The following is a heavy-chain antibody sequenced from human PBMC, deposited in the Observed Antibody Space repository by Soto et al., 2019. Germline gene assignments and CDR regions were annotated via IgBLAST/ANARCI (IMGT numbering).Heavy chain of an antibody. Sequence: ASVKVSCQASGYTFTSYDINWVRQATGQGFEWMGWMNPNSGNTGYAQKFQGRVTMTRNTSISTAYMELSSLRSEDTAVYYCARATSSSSPYYYYYMDVWGKGTTVTVSS. CDR1: GYTFTSYD. V-gene: IGHV1-8*01. CDR3: ARATSSSSPYYYYYMDV. CDR2: MNPNSGNT. J-gene: IGHJ6*03. D-gene: IGHD6-6*01.